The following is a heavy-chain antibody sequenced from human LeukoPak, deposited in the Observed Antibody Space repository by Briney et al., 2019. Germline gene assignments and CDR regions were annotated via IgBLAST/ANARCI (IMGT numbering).Heavy chain of an antibody. V-gene: IGHV1-2*02. D-gene: IGHD5-24*01. CDR2: TNPNSGGT. CDR3: ARVRRWLDAFDI. Sequence: ASVKVSCKASGYTFTGYYMHWVRQAPGQGLEWMGWTNPNSGGTNYAQKFQGRVTMTRDTSISTAYMELSRLRSDDTAVYYCARVRRWLDAFDIWGQGTMVTVSS. CDR1: GYTFTGYY. J-gene: IGHJ3*02.